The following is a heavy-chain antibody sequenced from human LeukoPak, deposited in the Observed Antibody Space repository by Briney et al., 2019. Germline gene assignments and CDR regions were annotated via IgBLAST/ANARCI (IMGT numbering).Heavy chain of an antibody. Sequence: SVKVSCKASGGTFSSYGISWVRQAPGQGLEWMGGSIPIFGTANYAQKVHGRVTITTDESRSTAYMELRSLRSEDTAVYYCARVMGGSGSRFAYWGQGTLVTVSS. J-gene: IGHJ4*02. D-gene: IGHD3-10*01. CDR1: GGTFSSYG. CDR2: SIPIFGTA. V-gene: IGHV1-69*05. CDR3: ARVMGGSGSRFAY.